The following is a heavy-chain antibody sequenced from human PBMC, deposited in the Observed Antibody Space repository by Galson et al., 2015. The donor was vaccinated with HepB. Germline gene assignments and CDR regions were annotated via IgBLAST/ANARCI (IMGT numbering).Heavy chain of an antibody. CDR1: GGSFSGCY. CDR2: INHSGST. D-gene: IGHD5-18*01. Sequence: ETLSLTCGVYGGSFSGCYWSWIRQSPGKGLEWIGEINHSGSTNYNPSLKSRVSISIDTSNHQFSLKLHSVTAADTAVYYCARQYAYSYGFPYYYYTMDVWGQGTTVTVSS. V-gene: IGHV4-34*01. CDR3: ARQYAYSYGFPYYYYTMDV. J-gene: IGHJ6*02.